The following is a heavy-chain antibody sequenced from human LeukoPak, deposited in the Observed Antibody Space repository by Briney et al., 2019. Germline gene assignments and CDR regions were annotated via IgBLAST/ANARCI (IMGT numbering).Heavy chain of an antibody. Sequence: PGGSLRLSCAASGFTFSSYGMHWVRQAPGKGLEWVAFIRYDGSNKYYADSVKGRFTISRDNSKNTLYLQMNSLRAEDTAVYYCARPLAGWQQLIGGLDYWGQGTLVTVSS. V-gene: IGHV3-30*02. CDR1: GFTFSSYG. CDR2: IRYDGSNK. CDR3: ARPLAGWQQLIGGLDY. J-gene: IGHJ4*02. D-gene: IGHD2-15*01.